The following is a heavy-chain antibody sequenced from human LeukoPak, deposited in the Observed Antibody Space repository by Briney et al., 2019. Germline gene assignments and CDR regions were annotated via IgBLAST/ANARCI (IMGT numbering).Heavy chain of an antibody. D-gene: IGHD2-2*01. CDR3: ARLNRYCGSTSCYDY. Sequence: SETLSLTCTVSGGSISSGDYYWSWIRQPPGKGLEWIGYMYYSGNTYYNPSLKSRVTISVDTSKNQFSLRLSSVTAADTAVYYCARLNRYCGSTSCYDYWGQGTLVTVSS. CDR1: GGSISSGDYY. J-gene: IGHJ4*02. CDR2: MYYSGNT. V-gene: IGHV4-30-4*01.